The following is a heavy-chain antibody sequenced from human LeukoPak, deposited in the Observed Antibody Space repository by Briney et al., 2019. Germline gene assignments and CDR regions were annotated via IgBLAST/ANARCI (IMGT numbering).Heavy chain of an antibody. CDR1: GGSISSGDYY. D-gene: IGHD3-10*01. V-gene: IGHV4-30-4*01. J-gene: IGHJ4*02. CDR2: IYYSGST. CDR3: ARAIASSGSRLFDY. Sequence: TSQTLSLTCTVSGGSISSGDYYWSWIRQPPGKGLEWIGYIYYSGSTYYNPSLKSRVTISLDTSKNQFSPRLTSVTAADTAVYYCARAIASSGSRLFDYWGQGTLVTVSS.